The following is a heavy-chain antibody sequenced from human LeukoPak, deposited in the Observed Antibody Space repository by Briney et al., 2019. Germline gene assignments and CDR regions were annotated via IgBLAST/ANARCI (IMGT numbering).Heavy chain of an antibody. CDR2: INDSGGST. Sequence: GGSLRLSCAASGFTFNNCAMSWVRQAPGKGLEWVSTINDSGGSTYYADSVKGRFTISRDNAKNSLYLQMNSLRAEDTAVYYCARAPNYYGSGSYEDYWGQGTLVTVSS. V-gene: IGHV3-23*01. J-gene: IGHJ4*02. D-gene: IGHD3-10*01. CDR1: GFTFNNCA. CDR3: ARAPNYYGSGSYEDY.